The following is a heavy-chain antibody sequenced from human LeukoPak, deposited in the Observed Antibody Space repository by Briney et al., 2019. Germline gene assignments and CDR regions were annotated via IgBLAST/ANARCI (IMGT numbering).Heavy chain of an antibody. J-gene: IGHJ4*02. CDR3: AKDRYRSGSYSHFDY. CDR1: GFTFDDYA. D-gene: IGHD1-26*01. V-gene: IGHV3-9*01. Sequence: PGGSLRLSCTASGFTFDDYAMHWVRQAPGKGLEWVSGISWNSDYIGYADSVKGRFTISRDNAKNSLYLQVNSLRAEDTALYYCAKDRYRSGSYSHFDYWGQGTLVTVSS. CDR2: ISWNSDYI.